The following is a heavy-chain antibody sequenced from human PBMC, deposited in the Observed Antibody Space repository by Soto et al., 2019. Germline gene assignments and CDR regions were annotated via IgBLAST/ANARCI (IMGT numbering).Heavy chain of an antibody. Sequence: HPGGSLRLSCAASGFTFSSYAMSWVRQAPGKGLEWVSAISGSGGSTYYADSAKGRFTISRDNSKNTLYLQMNSLRAEDTAVYYCAKPDDYGDYSSYFDYWGQGTLVTVSS. CDR1: GFTFSSYA. CDR3: AKPDDYGDYSSYFDY. CDR2: ISGSGGST. D-gene: IGHD4-17*01. J-gene: IGHJ4*02. V-gene: IGHV3-23*01.